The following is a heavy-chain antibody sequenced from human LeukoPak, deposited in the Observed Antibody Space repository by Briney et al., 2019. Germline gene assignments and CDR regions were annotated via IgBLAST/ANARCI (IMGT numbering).Heavy chain of an antibody. V-gene: IGHV3-23*01. D-gene: IGHD3-3*01. CDR2: ISGSGDLT. J-gene: IGHJ4*02. CDR1: GFTFSNCA. CDR3: AKEWSRHHFDY. Sequence: QPGGSLRLSCAASGFTFSNCAMSGVRQAPGKGLQWVSTISGSGDLTYYAASVKGRFTISRDNSNNTLYLQMNSLRAEDTAVYYCAKEWSRHHFDYGGQGTLVTVS.